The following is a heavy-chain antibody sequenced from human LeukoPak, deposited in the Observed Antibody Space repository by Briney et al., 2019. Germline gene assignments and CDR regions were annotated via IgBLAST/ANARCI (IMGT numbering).Heavy chain of an antibody. J-gene: IGHJ4*02. V-gene: IGHV4-59*08. CDR3: ARHDGSGWPFDY. D-gene: IGHD6-19*01. Sequence: SETLSLTCTVSGGSISTYYWSWIRQPPGKGLEWIGYIYYSGSTNYNPSLKSRVTISVETSKNQFSLKQSSVTAADTAVYFCARHDGSGWPFDYWGQGTLVTVSS. CDR1: GGSISTYY. CDR2: IYYSGST.